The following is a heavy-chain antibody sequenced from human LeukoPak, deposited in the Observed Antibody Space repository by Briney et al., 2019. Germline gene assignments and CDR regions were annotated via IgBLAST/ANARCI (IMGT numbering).Heavy chain of an antibody. V-gene: IGHV1-46*01. CDR1: GYTFTSYY. D-gene: IGHD3-9*01. Sequence: ASLKVSCKASGYTFTSYYMHWVRQAPGQGLQWMGIINPSGGSTSYAQKFQGRVTMTRDTSTSTVYMELSSLRFEDTAVYYCAGGHYDILTGYTPGGMDVWGKGTTVTVSS. J-gene: IGHJ6*04. CDR3: AGGHYDILTGYTPGGMDV. CDR2: INPSGGST.